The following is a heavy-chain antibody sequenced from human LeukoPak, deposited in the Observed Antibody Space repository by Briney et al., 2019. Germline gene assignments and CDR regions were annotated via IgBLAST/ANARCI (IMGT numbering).Heavy chain of an antibody. CDR1: GFTFSSYA. V-gene: IGHV3-64D*06. Sequence: GGSLRLSCSASGFTFSSYAMHWVRQAPGKGLEYVAAISSDGGSTYYADSVKGRFTLSRDNSKNTLYLQMSSLRAEDTAVYSCVKASDYVGNSGYFQPWGEGALVTVSS. CDR3: VKASDYVGNSGYFQP. J-gene: IGHJ1*01. D-gene: IGHD4-23*01. CDR2: ISSDGGST.